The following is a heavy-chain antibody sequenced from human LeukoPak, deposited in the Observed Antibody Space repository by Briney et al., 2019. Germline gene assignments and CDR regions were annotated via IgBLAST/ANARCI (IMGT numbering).Heavy chain of an antibody. CDR2: INHSGST. J-gene: IGHJ6*03. V-gene: IGHV4-34*01. D-gene: IGHD3-10*01. CDR3: ARGEITGSGSYYRYYYYYYYMDV. CDR1: GGSFSGYY. Sequence: SETLSLTCAVYGGSFSGYYWSWIRQPPGKGLEWIGEINHSGSTNYNPSLKSRVTISVDTSKNQFSLKLSSVTAADTAVYYCARGEITGSGSYYRYYYYYYYMDVWGKGTTVTVSS.